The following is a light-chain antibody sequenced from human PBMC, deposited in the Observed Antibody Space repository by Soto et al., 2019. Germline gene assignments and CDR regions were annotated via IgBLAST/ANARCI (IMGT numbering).Light chain of an antibody. V-gene: IGLV2-14*01. J-gene: IGLJ2*01. CDR1: SSDVGGYNY. CDR3: ISYTSSSTRGVV. Sequence: QSALTQPDSVSGSPGQSITISCTGTSSDVGGYNYVSWYQQHPGKAPKLMIYDVSNRPSGVSNRFSGSKSGNTASLTISGLQAEDEADYYCISYTSSSTRGVVFGGGTKLTVL. CDR2: DVS.